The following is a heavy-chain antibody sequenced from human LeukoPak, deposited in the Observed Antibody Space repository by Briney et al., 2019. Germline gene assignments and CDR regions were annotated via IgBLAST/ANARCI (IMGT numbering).Heavy chain of an antibody. CDR2: IKQDGSEK. CDR3: ARGAECRSTSCYSDSPGNNWFDS. CDR1: GFAFTYYC. V-gene: IGHV3-7*01. J-gene: IGHJ5*01. Sequence: PGGSLRLSCAASGFAFTYYCMNWVRQAPGKGLEWVANIKQDGSEKYYVDSVKGRFTISRANSKNSLYLQMNSLRAEDTAVYYWARGAECRSTSCYSDSPGNNWFDSWGQGTLVTVSS. D-gene: IGHD2-2*01.